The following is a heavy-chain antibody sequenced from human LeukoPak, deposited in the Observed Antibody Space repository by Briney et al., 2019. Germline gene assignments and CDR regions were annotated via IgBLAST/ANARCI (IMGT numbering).Heavy chain of an antibody. CDR1: GFTFSSYA. CDR2: ISYDGSNK. D-gene: IGHD6-19*01. CDR3: ARGTPSSSGWLYYGMDV. J-gene: IGHJ6*02. Sequence: GGSLRFSCAASGFTFSSYAMHWVRQAPGKGLEWVAVISYDGSNKYYADSVKGRFTISRDNSKNTLYLQMNSLRAEDTAVYYCARGTPSSSGWLYYGMDVWGQGTTVTVSS. V-gene: IGHV3-30-3*01.